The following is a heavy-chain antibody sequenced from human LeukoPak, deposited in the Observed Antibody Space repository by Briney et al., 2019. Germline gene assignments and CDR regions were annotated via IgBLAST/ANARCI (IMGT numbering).Heavy chain of an antibody. CDR3: ARDQLNYYDSSGSDY. J-gene: IGHJ4*02. CDR1: GFTFSSYW. D-gene: IGHD3-22*01. V-gene: IGHV3-74*01. Sequence: GGSLRLSCAASGFTFSSYWMHWVRQAPGKGLVWVSRINSDGSSTSYADSVKGRFTISRDNSKNSLYLQMNSLRAEDSAVYYCARDQLNYYDSSGSDYWGQGTLVTVSS. CDR2: INSDGSST.